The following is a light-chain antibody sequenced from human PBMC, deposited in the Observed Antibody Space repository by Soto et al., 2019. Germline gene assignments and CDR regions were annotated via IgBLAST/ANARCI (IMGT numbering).Light chain of an antibody. J-gene: IGKJ1*01. Sequence: DIVMTQSPDSLAVSLGERATINCKSSRSVLYNANNKNYLAWYQQRPGQPPKPLIYCASTRESDVPDRFSGSGSGTDFTLTISNLQAEDVAIYYCQQHYNTPWTFGQGTRVEI. CDR3: QQHYNTPWT. CDR2: CAS. V-gene: IGKV4-1*01. CDR1: RSVLYNANNKNY.